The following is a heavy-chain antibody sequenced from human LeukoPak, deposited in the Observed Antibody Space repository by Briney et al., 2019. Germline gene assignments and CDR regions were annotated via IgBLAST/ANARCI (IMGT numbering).Heavy chain of an antibody. J-gene: IGHJ3*02. V-gene: IGHV1-18*01. D-gene: IGHD2-21*01. CDR2: ISAYNGNT. Sequence: ASVKVSCKASGYTFTSYGISWVRQAPGQGLEWMGWISAYNGNTNYAQKLQGRVTMTTDTSTSTAYMELRSLRSDDTAVYYCARDLILAYCGGDCYSDVFDIWGQGTMVTVSS. CDR1: GYTFTSYG. CDR3: ARDLILAYCGGDCYSDVFDI.